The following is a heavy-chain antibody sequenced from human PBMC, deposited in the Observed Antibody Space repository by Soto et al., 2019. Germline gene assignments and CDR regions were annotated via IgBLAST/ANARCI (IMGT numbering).Heavy chain of an antibody. CDR2: FDPEDGET. CDR1: GYTLTELS. Sequence: VASVKVSCKVSGYTLTELSMHWVRQAPGKGLEWMGGFDPEDGETIYAQKFQGKVTITKDTSTDTANMELSSLRSEDTAVYYYATAVGDFGVVISRDDAFDIWGQGTMVTVSS. CDR3: ATAVGDFGVVISRDDAFDI. V-gene: IGHV1-24*01. D-gene: IGHD3-3*01. J-gene: IGHJ3*02.